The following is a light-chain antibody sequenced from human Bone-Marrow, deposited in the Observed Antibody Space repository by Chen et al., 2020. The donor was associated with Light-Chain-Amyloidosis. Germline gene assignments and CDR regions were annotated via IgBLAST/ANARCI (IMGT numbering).Light chain of an antibody. CDR2: EVT. Sequence: QSALTQPASVSGSPGQSITISCTGTSSDVGGDNHVSWYQQHPDKAPKLIIYEVTNRPSWVPDRFSGSKSDNTASLTISGLQTEEEADYYCSSYTITNTLVFGSGTRVTVL. J-gene: IGLJ1*01. V-gene: IGLV2-14*01. CDR3: SSYTITNTLV. CDR1: SSDVGGDNH.